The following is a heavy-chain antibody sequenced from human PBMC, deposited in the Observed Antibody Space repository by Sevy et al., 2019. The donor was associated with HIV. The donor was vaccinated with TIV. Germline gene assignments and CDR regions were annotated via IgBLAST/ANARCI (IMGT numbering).Heavy chain of an antibody. CDR3: ARWGGVCSSTSCYGNYYYYMDV. D-gene: IGHD2-2*01. J-gene: IGHJ6*03. V-gene: IGHV4-34*01. CDR1: GGSFSGYY. CDR2: INHSGST. Sequence: SETLSLTCAVYGGSFSGYYWSWIRQPPGKGLEWIGEINHSGSTNYNPSLKSRVTISVDTSKNQFSLKLSSVTAADTAVYYCARWGGVCSSTSCYGNYYYYMDVWGKGTTVTVSS.